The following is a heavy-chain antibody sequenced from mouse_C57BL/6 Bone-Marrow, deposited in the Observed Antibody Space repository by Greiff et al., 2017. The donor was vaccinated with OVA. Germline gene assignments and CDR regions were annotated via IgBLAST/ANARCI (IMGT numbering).Heavy chain of an antibody. Sequence: EVQLVESGGGLVKPGGSLKLSCAASGFTFSSYAMSWVRQTPEKRLEWVATISDGGSYTYYPDNVKGRFTISRDNAKNNLYLQMSHLKSEDTAMYYCARVEGSHYYAMDYWGQGTSVTVSS. CDR3: ARVEGSHYYAMDY. V-gene: IGHV5-4*01. CDR2: ISDGGSYT. J-gene: IGHJ4*01. CDR1: GFTFSSYA.